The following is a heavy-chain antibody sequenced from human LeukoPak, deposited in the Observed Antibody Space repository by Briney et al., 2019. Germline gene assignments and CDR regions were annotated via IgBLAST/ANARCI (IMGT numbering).Heavy chain of an antibody. J-gene: IGHJ4*02. CDR2: INWNGGST. V-gene: IGHV3-20*04. CDR3: ARVNYYYDSSGSYESDY. CDR1: GFTFDDYG. D-gene: IGHD3-22*01. Sequence: GGSLRLSCAASGFTFDDYGMSWVRQAPGKGLEWVSGINWNGGSTGYADSVKGRFTISRDNAKNSLYLQMNSLRAEDTALYYCARVNYYYDSSGSYESDYWGQGTLVAVSS.